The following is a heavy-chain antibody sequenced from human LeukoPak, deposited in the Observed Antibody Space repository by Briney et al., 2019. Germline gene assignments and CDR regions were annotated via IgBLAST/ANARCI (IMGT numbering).Heavy chain of an antibody. D-gene: IGHD6-13*01. Sequence: SETLSLTCTVSGGSINSNSFYWGWARQPPGKGLEWIGLGSLSYSGSTYYSPSLKSRITISVDTSKNQFSLKLSSVTAADTAVYYCARDRQVIAAAGLNWFDPWGQGTLVTVSS. CDR3: ARDRQVIAAAGLNWFDP. J-gene: IGHJ5*02. CDR2: LSYSGST. CDR1: GGSINSNSFY. V-gene: IGHV4-39*07.